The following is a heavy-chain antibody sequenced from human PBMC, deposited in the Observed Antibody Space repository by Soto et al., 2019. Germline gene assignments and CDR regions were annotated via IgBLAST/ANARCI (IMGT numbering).Heavy chain of an antibody. J-gene: IGHJ3*02. D-gene: IGHD3-16*01. CDR3: ARDRLYAFDI. V-gene: IGHV3-48*02. CDR2: VSGGSI. Sequence: GGSLRLSCAASGFTFSSYTMNWVRQAPGKGLEWISYVSGGSISYADSVRGRFTASRDNAKDSLYLQMNSLRDEDTAVYYCARDRLYAFDIWGQGTMVTVSS. CDR1: GFTFSSYT.